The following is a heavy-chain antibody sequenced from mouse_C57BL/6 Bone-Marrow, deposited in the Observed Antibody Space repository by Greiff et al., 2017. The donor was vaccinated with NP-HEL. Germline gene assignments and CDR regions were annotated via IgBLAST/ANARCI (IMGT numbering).Heavy chain of an antibody. J-gene: IGHJ4*01. Sequence: QVQLQQSGAELVRPGTSVKVSCKASGYAFTNYLIEWVKQRPGQGLEWIGVINPGSGGTNYTEKFKGKATLTADKSSSTAYMQLSSLTSEDSAVYFCARSDPGAMDYWGQGTSVTVSS. V-gene: IGHV1-54*01. CDR1: GYAFTNYL. CDR3: ARSDPGAMDY. CDR2: INPGSGGT.